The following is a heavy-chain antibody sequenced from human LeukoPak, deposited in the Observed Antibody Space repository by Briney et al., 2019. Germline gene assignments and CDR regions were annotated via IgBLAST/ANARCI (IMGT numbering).Heavy chain of an antibody. J-gene: IGHJ4*02. Sequence: ASVKVSCKVSGYTLTELSMHWVRQAPGKGLEWMGGFDPEDGETIYAQKFQGRATMTEDTSTDTAYMELSSLRSEDTAVYHCATGGHRGEPSSYYDILTGYYNDGGDFDYWGQGTLVTVSS. V-gene: IGHV1-24*01. CDR2: FDPEDGET. CDR3: ATGGHRGEPSSYYDILTGYYNDGGDFDY. D-gene: IGHD3-9*01. CDR1: GYTLTELS.